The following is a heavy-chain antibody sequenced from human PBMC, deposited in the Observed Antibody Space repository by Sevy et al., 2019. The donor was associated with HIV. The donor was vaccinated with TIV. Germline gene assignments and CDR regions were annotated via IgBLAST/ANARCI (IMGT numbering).Heavy chain of an antibody. Sequence: GGSLRLSCEASGFTFRSYAMSWVHQAPGKGLEWVSGIIGSGDNTYYADSVKGRFTVSRDNSKNTLYVQMNSLRAEDTAVYYCAKGVAWLVLGGYFDYWGQGTPVTGSS. CDR3: AKGVAWLVLGGYFDY. D-gene: IGHD6-19*01. CDR2: IIGSGDNT. CDR1: GFTFRSYA. V-gene: IGHV3-23*01. J-gene: IGHJ4*02.